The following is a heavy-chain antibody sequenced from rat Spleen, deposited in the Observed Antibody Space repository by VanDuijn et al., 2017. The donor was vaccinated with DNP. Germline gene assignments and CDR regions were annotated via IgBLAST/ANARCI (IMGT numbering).Heavy chain of an antibody. CDR3: TKDLQWYAMDA. CDR2: INPDGAST. D-gene: IGHD1-1*01. Sequence: EVQLVESGGGLVQPGGSLKLSCVASGFTFNTYWMFWVRQAPGKGLEWVASINPDGASTYYLDSVKGRFTISRDNAENTVYLQMNSLRSEDTATYYCTKDLQWYAMDAWGQGTSVTVSA. V-gene: IGHV5-58*01. CDR1: GFTFNTYW. J-gene: IGHJ4*01.